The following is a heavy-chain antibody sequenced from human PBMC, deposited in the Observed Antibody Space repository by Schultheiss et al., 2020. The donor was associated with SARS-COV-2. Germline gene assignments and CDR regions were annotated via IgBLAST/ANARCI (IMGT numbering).Heavy chain of an antibody. Sequence: SETLSLTCAVYGGSFSGYYWSWIRQPPGKGPEWIGSVYYSGSTYSDPSLKSRVTISVDTSKNQFSLKLSSVTAADTAVYYCARVVGYCSGGSCYQEAYYYYYMDVWGKGTTVTVSS. CDR2: VYYSGST. D-gene: IGHD2-15*01. CDR3: ARVVGYCSGGSCYQEAYYYYYMDV. J-gene: IGHJ6*03. V-gene: IGHV4-34*01. CDR1: GGSFSGYY.